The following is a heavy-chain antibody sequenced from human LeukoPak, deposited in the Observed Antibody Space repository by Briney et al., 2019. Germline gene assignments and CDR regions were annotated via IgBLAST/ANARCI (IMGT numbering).Heavy chain of an antibody. V-gene: IGHV3-30-3*01. J-gene: IGHJ6*02. D-gene: IGHD3-9*01. CDR3: AGDILTGRHYYYYGMDV. CDR2: ISYDGSNK. CDR1: GFTFSSYA. Sequence: PGRSLRLSCAASGFTFSSYAMHWVRQAPGKGLEWVAVISYDGSNKYYADSVKGRFTISRDNSKNTLYLQMNSLRAEDTAVYYCAGDILTGRHYYYYGMDVWGQGTTVTVSS.